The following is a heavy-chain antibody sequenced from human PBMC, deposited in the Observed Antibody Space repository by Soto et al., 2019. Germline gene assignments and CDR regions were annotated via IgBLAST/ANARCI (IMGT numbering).Heavy chain of an antibody. CDR1: GFIFENFG. CDR2: ISGSGFKK. V-gene: IGHV3-23*01. Sequence: GGSLRLSCAASGFIFENFGMSWVRQAPGKGLEWISSISGSGFKKYYADSVKGRFTISRDNSKSTVYLELKNLSAEDTAVYHCAKNQGVELVPLATVDWFDPWGPGSAVTVSS. D-gene: IGHD1-26*01. CDR3: AKNQGVELVPLATVDWFDP. J-gene: IGHJ5*02.